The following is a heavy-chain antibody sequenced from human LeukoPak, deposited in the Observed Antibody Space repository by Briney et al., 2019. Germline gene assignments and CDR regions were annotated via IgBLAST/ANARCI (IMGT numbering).Heavy chain of an antibody. Sequence: GGDLKIYCKCFGYSFTSYWLGWVRQMPGEGLEGMGIIYPGDSDTRYSPPFQGQDTITADKSISTAYLQWNSLKASDTAMYYCARRRVEGYNTNSYLDYWGQGTLVTVSS. CDR3: ARRRVEGYNTNSYLDY. CDR1: GYSFTSYW. D-gene: IGHD5-24*01. V-gene: IGHV5-51*01. J-gene: IGHJ4*02. CDR2: IYPGDSDT.